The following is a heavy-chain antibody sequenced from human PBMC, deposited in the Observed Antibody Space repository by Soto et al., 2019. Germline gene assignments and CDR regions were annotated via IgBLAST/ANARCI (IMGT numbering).Heavy chain of an antibody. Sequence: SETLSLTCTVSGGSISSYYWSWIRHPPGKGLEWIGYIYYSGSTNYNPSLKSRVTISVDTSKNQFSLKLTPVTAADTAVYYCARDNGYSYGYNLDHWGQGPLVTSPQ. V-gene: IGHV4-59*01. D-gene: IGHD5-18*01. CDR2: IYYSGST. J-gene: IGHJ4*02. CDR1: GGSISSYY. CDR3: ARDNGYSYGYNLDH.